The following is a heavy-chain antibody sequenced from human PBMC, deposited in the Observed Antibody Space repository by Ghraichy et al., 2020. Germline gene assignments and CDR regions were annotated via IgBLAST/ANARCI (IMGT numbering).Heavy chain of an antibody. D-gene: IGHD1-26*01. J-gene: IGHJ4*02. Sequence: LTCAASGFTFSSYWMTWVRQAPGKGLEWVAIIRQDGGETYYLDSVKGRFTISRDNANNSLFLQMDSLRVEDTALYYCARGSGTYYFVYSHQDFWGQGTLVSVSS. CDR2: IRQDGGET. CDR3: ARGSGTYYFVYSHQDF. V-gene: IGHV3-7*01. CDR1: GFTFSSYW.